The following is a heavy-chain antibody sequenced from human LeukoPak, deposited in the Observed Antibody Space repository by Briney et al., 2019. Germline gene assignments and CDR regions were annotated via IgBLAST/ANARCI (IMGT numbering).Heavy chain of an antibody. CDR1: GFTFSSYG. CDR2: IWYDGSNK. J-gene: IGHJ6*02. CDR3: ARDHAYYYYGMDV. V-gene: IGHV3-33*01. Sequence: GRSLRLPCAASGFTFSSYGMHWVRQAPGKGLEWVAVIWYDGSNKYYADSVKGRFTISRDNSKNTLYLQMNSLRAEDTAVYYCARDHAYYYYGMDVWGQGTTVTVSS.